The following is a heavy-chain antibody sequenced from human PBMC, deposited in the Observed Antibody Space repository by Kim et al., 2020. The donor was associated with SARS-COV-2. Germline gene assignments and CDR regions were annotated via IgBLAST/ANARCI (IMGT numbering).Heavy chain of an antibody. Sequence: KGRFTISRDNSKNTLYLQMNSLRAEDTAVYYCAKVLGYCSGGSCYDAFDIWGQGTMVTVSS. CDR3: AKVLGYCSGGSCYDAFDI. J-gene: IGHJ3*02. D-gene: IGHD2-15*01. V-gene: IGHV3-23*01.